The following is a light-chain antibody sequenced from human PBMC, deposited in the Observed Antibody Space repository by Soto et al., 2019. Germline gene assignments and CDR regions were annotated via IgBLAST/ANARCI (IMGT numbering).Light chain of an antibody. CDR1: QSVSSY. Sequence: EIVMILARPNLSSPPGESAILASRASQSVSSYLAWYQQKPGQAPRLLIYDATNRATGIPARFSGSGTGTDCPPPISSLAPEEFAVYYCQHRGNLRRAFGEGTKVDI. CDR2: DAT. CDR3: QHRGNLRRA. J-gene: IGKJ1*01. V-gene: IGKV3-11*01.